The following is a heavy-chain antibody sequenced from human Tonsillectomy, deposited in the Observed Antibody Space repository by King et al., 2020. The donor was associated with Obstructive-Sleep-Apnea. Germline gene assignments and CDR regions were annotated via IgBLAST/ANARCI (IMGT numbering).Heavy chain of an antibody. CDR2: IYYTGST. CDR1: GGSISSSSYY. D-gene: IGHD4-23*01. J-gene: IGHJ4*02. Sequence: QLQLQESGPGLVKPSETLSLTCTVSGGSISSSSYYWGWIRQPPGKGLEWIGSIYYTGSTYYNPSLKSRVTISVDTSKNQFSLKLSSVTAADTAVYYCAREEGWYLPPYGGWGQGTLVTVSS. V-gene: IGHV4-39*07. CDR3: AREEGWYLPPYGG.